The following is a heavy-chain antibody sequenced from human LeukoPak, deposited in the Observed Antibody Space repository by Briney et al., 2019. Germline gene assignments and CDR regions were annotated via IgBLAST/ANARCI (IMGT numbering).Heavy chain of an antibody. J-gene: IGHJ4*02. D-gene: IGHD6-6*01. CDR1: GGTFSSYA. CDR2: IIPILGIA. Sequence: SVKVSCKASGGTFSSYAISWVRQAPGQGLEWMGRIIPILGIANYAQKFQGRVTITADKSTSTAYMELSSLRSEDTAVYYCARELAARPVVEDYWGQGTLVTVSS. CDR3: ARELAARPVVEDY. V-gene: IGHV1-69*04.